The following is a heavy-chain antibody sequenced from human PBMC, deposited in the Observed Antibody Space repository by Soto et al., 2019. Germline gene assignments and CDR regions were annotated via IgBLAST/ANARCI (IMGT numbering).Heavy chain of an antibody. CDR3: AKDRSDYGDYLFDY. CDR2: ISYDGSNK. D-gene: IGHD4-17*01. J-gene: IGHJ4*02. Sequence: GGSLILSCAASGFTFSSYCMHWVRQAPGKGLEWVAVISYDGSNKYYADSVKGRFTISRDNSKNTLYLQMNSLRAEDTAVYYCAKDRSDYGDYLFDYWGQGTLVTVSS. V-gene: IGHV3-30*18. CDR1: GFTFSSYC.